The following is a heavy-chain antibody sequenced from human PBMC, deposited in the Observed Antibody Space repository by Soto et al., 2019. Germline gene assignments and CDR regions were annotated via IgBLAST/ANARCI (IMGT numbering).Heavy chain of an antibody. Sequence: QVQLVQSGAEVKKPGSSVKVSCKASGGTFSSYTISWVRQAPGQGLEWMGRIIPILGIANYAQKFQGRVTNTADKSTSTAYMELSSLRSEDTAVYYCARGYSYGYFPFDYWGQGTLVTVSS. V-gene: IGHV1-69*02. CDR1: GGTFSSYT. CDR2: IIPILGIA. CDR3: ARGYSYGYFPFDY. D-gene: IGHD5-18*01. J-gene: IGHJ4*02.